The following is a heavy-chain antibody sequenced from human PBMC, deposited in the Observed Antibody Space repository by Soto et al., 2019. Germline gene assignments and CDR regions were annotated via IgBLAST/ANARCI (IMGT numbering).Heavy chain of an antibody. V-gene: IGHV3-7*03. Sequence: GGSMRLSCAASGFTFSSYSMSWVRQDPGKGLEWVANINKNGGEKYYVDSVKGRFTISRANAKNSLYLQMNSLRAEDTAVYYCARSRNTAMDYTLNFCAQGTLVTVSS. J-gene: IGHJ4*02. CDR3: ARSRNTAMDYTLNF. CDR2: INKNGGEK. D-gene: IGHD5-18*01. CDR1: GFTFSSYS.